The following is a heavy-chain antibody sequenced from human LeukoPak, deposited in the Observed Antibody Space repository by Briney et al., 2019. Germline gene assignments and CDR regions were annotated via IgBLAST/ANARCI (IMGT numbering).Heavy chain of an antibody. J-gene: IGHJ4*02. CDR3: ARDKAYVGLDY. D-gene: IGHD2-21*01. V-gene: IGHV3-48*03. CDR1: GFTFNTYE. CDR2: ISSSGTTI. Sequence: GGSLRLSCAASGFTFNTYEMNWVRQAPGRGLEWVSYISSSGTTIFYADSVKGRFTISRDNAKNSLYLQMTSLRGEDTAVYYCARDKAYVGLDYWGQGTLVTVSS.